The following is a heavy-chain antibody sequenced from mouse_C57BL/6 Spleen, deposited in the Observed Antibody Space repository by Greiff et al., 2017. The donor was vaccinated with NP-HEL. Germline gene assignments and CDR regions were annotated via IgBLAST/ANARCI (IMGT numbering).Heavy chain of an antibody. CDR3: ARSDYYYGSSYYFDY. CDR1: GYTFTSYW. Sequence: QVQLQQPGAELVKPGASVKLSCKASGYTFTSYWMHWVKQRPGRGLEWIGRIDPNSGGTKYNEKFKSKATLTVDKPSSTAYMQLSSPTSEDSAVYYCARSDYYYGSSYYFDYWGQGTTLTVSS. D-gene: IGHD1-1*01. V-gene: IGHV1-72*01. CDR2: IDPNSGGT. J-gene: IGHJ2*01.